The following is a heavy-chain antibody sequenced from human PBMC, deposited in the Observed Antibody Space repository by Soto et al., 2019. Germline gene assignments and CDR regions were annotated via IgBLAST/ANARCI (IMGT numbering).Heavy chain of an antibody. D-gene: IGHD2-8*01. CDR2: IYYSGST. CDR1: GGSISSGDYY. CDR3: AGYCTNGVCPR. Sequence: TSETLSLTCTVSGGSISSGDYYWSWIRQPPGKGLEWIGYIYYSGSTYYNPSLKSRVTISVDTSKNQFSLKLGSVTAADTAVYYCAGYCTNGVCPRWGQGTLLTVSS. J-gene: IGHJ4*02. V-gene: IGHV4-30-4*01.